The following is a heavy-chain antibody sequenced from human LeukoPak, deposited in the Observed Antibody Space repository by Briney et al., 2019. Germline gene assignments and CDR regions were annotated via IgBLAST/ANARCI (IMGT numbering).Heavy chain of an antibody. D-gene: IGHD1-7*01. CDR2: IIPIFGTA. CDR1: GGTFSSYA. V-gene: IGHV1-69*05. J-gene: IGHJ5*02. CDR3: ARGELELPNWFDP. Sequence: SVKVSCKASGGTFSSYAISWVRQAPGQGLEWIGGIIPIFGTANYAQKFQGRVTITTDESTSTAYMELSSLRSEDTAVYYCARGELELPNWFDPWGQGTLVTVSS.